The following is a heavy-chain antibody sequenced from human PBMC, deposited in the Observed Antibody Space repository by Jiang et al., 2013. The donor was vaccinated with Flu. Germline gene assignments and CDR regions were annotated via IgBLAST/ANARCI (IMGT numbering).Heavy chain of an antibody. J-gene: IGHJ3*02. CDR3: ARAAINYSSSWERPSNAFDI. CDR1: NYTFTTYG. CDR2: ISGHNGKR. V-gene: IGHV1-18*04. D-gene: IGHD6-13*01. Sequence: SGAEVKKPGASVKVSCKASNYTFTTYGISWVRQAPGQGLEWMGWISGHNGKRNYAQKLEARVTMTTDTSTSTAYMELSSLRSEDTAVYYCARAAINYSSSWERPSNAFDIWGQGTMVTVSS.